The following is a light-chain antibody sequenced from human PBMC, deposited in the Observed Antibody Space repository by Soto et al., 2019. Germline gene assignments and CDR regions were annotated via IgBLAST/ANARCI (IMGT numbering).Light chain of an antibody. Sequence: EIVMTQSPGTLSVSPGERATLSCRASQSVSSNLAWYQQKPGQATRLLIYGASTRATGIPARFSGSRSGTEFTLTISSLQSEDFAVYFCQQYNNWSRTFGQGTKVEIK. CDR3: QQYNNWSRT. CDR2: GAS. V-gene: IGKV3-15*01. J-gene: IGKJ1*01. CDR1: QSVSSN.